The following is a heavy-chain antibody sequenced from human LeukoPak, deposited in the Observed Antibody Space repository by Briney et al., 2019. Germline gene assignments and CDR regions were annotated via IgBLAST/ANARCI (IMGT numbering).Heavy chain of an antibody. V-gene: IGHV3-30*03. CDR2: ISYDGSNK. Sequence: GGSLRLSCAASGFTFSSYGMHWVRQAPGKGLEWVALISYDGSNKYYADSVKGRFTISRDNSKNTLYLQMNSLRAEDTAVYYCARGGSTDDAFDIWGQGTMVTVSS. D-gene: IGHD3-10*01. J-gene: IGHJ3*02. CDR3: ARGGSTDDAFDI. CDR1: GFTFSSYG.